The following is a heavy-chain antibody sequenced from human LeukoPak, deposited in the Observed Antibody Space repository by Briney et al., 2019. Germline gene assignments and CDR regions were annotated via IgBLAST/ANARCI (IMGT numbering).Heavy chain of an antibody. Sequence: GGSLRLSCAASGFTFSSYWMSWVRQAPGKGLEWVANIKQDGSEKYYVDSVKGRFTISRDNAKNSLYLQMNSLRAEDTAVYYCARDGYYDGSGYYYGNWFDPWGQGTLVTVSS. D-gene: IGHD3-22*01. CDR3: ARDGYYDGSGYYYGNWFDP. CDR2: IKQDGSEK. CDR1: GFTFSSYW. J-gene: IGHJ5*02. V-gene: IGHV3-7*01.